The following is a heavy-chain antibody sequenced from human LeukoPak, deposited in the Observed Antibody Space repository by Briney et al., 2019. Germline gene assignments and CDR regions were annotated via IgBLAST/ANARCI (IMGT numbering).Heavy chain of an antibody. Sequence: GGSLRLSCAASGFTFSSYGMHWVRQAPGKGLEWVAFIRYDGSNKYYADSVKGRFTISRDNSKNTLYLQMNSLRAEDTAVYYCAKLGSGFGELPGGWFDPWGQGTLVTVSS. CDR1: GFTFSSYG. V-gene: IGHV3-30*02. CDR3: AKLGSGFGELPGGWFDP. J-gene: IGHJ5*02. D-gene: IGHD3-10*01. CDR2: IRYDGSNK.